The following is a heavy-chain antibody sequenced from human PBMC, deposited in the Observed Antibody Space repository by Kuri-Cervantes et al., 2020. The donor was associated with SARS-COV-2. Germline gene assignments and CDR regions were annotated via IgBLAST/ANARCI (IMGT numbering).Heavy chain of an antibody. V-gene: IGHV4-34*01. CDR1: GGSFSGYY. CDR2: INHSGST. J-gene: IGHJ6*03. D-gene: IGHD4-11*01. CDR3: ARGCDYRPYYYSYYMDV. Sequence: SQTLSLTCAVYGGSFSGYYWSWIRQPPGKGLGWIGEINHSGSTNYNPSLKSRVTISVDTSKNQFSLKLSSVTAADTAVYYCARGCDYRPYYYSYYMDVWGKGTTVTVSS.